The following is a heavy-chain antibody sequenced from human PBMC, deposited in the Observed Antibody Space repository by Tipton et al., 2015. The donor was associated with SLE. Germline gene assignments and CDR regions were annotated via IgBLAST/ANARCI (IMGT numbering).Heavy chain of an antibody. D-gene: IGHD2-15*01. V-gene: IGHV4-59*01. Sequence: TLSLTCTVSGGSISSYYWSWIRQPPGKGLEWIGYIYYSGSTNYNPSLKSRVTISVDTSKNQFSLKLSSVTAADPAVYYCARASRVVVAQYFFDYWGQGTLVTVSS. J-gene: IGHJ4*02. CDR2: IYYSGST. CDR3: ARASRVVVAQYFFDY. CDR1: GGSISSYY.